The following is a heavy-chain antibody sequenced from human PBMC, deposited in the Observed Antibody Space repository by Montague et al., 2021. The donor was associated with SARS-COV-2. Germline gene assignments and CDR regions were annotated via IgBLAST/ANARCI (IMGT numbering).Heavy chain of an antibody. CDR3: ARREYSYGWGD. J-gene: IGHJ4*02. D-gene: IGHD5-18*01. CDR1: GGSISGSSDY. Sequence: SETLSLTCTVTGGSISGSSDYWGWIHQSPGKGLEWIASVDYSGNTYYSPSLKSRLTISVDTSKNQFSLKLNAVTAADTALYYCARREYSYGWGDWGQGTLVTVAS. CDR2: VDYSGNT. V-gene: IGHV4-39*01.